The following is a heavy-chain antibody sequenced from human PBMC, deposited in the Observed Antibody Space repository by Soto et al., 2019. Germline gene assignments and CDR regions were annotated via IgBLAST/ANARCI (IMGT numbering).Heavy chain of an antibody. Sequence: ASVKVSCKASGGTFSSYAISWVRQAPGQGLEWMGGIIPIFGTANYAQKFQGRVTITADESTSTAYMELSSLRSEDTAVYYCARNPRIAAEVYYYYGMDVWGQGTTVTVSS. CDR2: IIPIFGTA. V-gene: IGHV1-69*13. CDR1: GGTFSSYA. J-gene: IGHJ6*02. CDR3: ARNPRIAAEVYYYYGMDV. D-gene: IGHD6-13*01.